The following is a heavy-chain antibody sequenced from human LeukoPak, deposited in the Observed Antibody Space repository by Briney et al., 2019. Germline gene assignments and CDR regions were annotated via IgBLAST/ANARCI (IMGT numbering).Heavy chain of an antibody. J-gene: IGHJ4*02. CDR3: ARVNSSGGYFDY. V-gene: IGHV4-59*01. CDR2: IYYSGST. CDR1: GVSISSYY. D-gene: IGHD6-25*01. Sequence: SETLSLTCTVSGVSISSYYWSWIRQPPGKGLEWIGYIYYSGSTNYNPSLKSRVTISVDTSKNQFSLKLSSVTAADTAVYYCARVNSSGGYFDYWGQGTLVTVSS.